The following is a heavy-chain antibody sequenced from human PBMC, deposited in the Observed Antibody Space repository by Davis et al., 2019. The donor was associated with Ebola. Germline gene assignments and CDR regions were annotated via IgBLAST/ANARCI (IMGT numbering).Heavy chain of an antibody. Sequence: PGGSLRLSCKASGYSFTSNWISWVRQLPGKGLEWMGRVDPRDSYANYSPSFQGHVTISTDKSINTAFLQWSSLKASDTAVYYCARLRGFERIGDLFWFDPWGQGTLVTVSS. CDR2: VDPRDSYA. CDR3: ARLRGFERIGDLFWFDP. CDR1: GYSFTSNW. D-gene: IGHD3-10*01. J-gene: IGHJ5*02. V-gene: IGHV5-10-1*01.